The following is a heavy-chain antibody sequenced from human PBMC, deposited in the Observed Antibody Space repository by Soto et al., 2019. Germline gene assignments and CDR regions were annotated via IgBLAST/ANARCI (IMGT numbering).Heavy chain of an antibody. CDR1: GYTFTGYY. CDR2: INPNSGGT. V-gene: IGHV1-2*04. Sequence: ASVKVSCKASGYTFTGYYMHWVRQAPGQGLEWMGWINPNSGGTNYAQKFQGWVTMTRDTSISTAYMELSRLRSDDTAVYYCARGTRPYCSSTSCYVGDFDYWGQGTLVTVSS. J-gene: IGHJ4*02. D-gene: IGHD2-2*01. CDR3: ARGTRPYCSSTSCYVGDFDY.